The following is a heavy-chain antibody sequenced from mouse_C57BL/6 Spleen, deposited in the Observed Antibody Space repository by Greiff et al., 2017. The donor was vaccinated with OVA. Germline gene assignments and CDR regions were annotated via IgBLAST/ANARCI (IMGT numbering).Heavy chain of an antibody. CDR1: GYTFTDYY. CDR2: INPYNGGT. CDR3: ARAPYGYDWFAY. V-gene: IGHV1-19*01. Sequence: VQLKQSGPVLVKPGASVKMSCKASGYTFTDYYMNWVKQSHGKSLEWIGVINPYNGGTSYNQKFKGKATLTVDKSSNTAYMELNSLTSEDSAVYYCARAPYGYDWFAYWGQGTLVTVSA. J-gene: IGHJ3*01. D-gene: IGHD2-2*01.